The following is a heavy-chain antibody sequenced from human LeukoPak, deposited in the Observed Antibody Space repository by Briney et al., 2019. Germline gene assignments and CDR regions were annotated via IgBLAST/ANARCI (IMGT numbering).Heavy chain of an antibody. CDR1: GFTFSSYG. Sequence: GGSLRLSCAASGFTFSSYGMHWVRQAPGKGLEWVAVISNDGSNKHYGDSVKGRFTISRDNSKNTLYLQMNSLRAEDTAVYYCAKDLAIQQGLLWFGELSSFDYWGQGTLVTVSS. CDR2: ISNDGSNK. V-gene: IGHV3-30*18. D-gene: IGHD3-10*01. CDR3: AKDLAIQQGLLWFGELSSFDY. J-gene: IGHJ4*02.